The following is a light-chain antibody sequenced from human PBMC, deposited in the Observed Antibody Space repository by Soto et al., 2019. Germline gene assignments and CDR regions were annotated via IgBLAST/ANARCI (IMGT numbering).Light chain of an antibody. CDR1: QGIGYT. J-gene: IGKJ4*01. CDR2: DTS. Sequence: EVVMTQSPATLSVSPGEGATLSCRASQGIGYTLAWYQHKPGQTPRLLICDTSTRATGVPVRFSGSRSGTEFNLTINSLQSEDFAVYYCQRYNNWPLTFGGGTQVESK. V-gene: IGKV3-15*01. CDR3: QRYNNWPLT.